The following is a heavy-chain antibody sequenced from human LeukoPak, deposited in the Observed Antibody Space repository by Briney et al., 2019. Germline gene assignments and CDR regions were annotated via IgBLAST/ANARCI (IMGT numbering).Heavy chain of an antibody. V-gene: IGHV3-74*01. CDR3: ARDLFIQPAFDY. D-gene: IGHD5-18*01. CDR1: GFTFSSYW. CDR2: INSDGSST. Sequence: HAGGSLRLSCAASGFTFSSYWMHWVRHAPGKGLVWVSRINSDGSSTSYADSVKVRFTISRDNAKNTLYLQMNSLRAEDTAVYYCARDLFIQPAFDYWGQGTLVTVSS. J-gene: IGHJ4*02.